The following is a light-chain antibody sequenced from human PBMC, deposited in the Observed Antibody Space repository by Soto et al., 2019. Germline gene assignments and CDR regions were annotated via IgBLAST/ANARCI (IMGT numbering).Light chain of an antibody. J-gene: IGKJ4*01. CDR1: QSVSSH. CDR3: QQRSNWLT. V-gene: IGKV3-11*01. CDR2: DAS. Sequence: EIVLTQSPATLSLSPGERATLSCRASQSVSSHLPWYQQKPGQAPRLLIYDASNRATGIPARFSGSGSGTDFTLSISSLEPEDFAVYYCQQRSNWLTFGGGTKVEIK.